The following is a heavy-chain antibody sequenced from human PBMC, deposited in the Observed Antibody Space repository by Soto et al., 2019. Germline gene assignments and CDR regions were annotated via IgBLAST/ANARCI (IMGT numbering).Heavy chain of an antibody. V-gene: IGHV6-1*01. J-gene: IGHJ4*02. Sequence: SQTLSLTCAISGDSVSTNSAHWNWIRQSPSRGLEWLGRTYYGSKWYSDYAESVKSRIAINADTSKNQFTLQLKSVRPEDMAINYCARVSPQWLAPEAHFDSWGQGTLVTVSS. CDR3: ARVSPQWLAPEAHFDS. CDR1: GDSVSTNSAH. CDR2: TYYGSKWYS. D-gene: IGHD6-19*01.